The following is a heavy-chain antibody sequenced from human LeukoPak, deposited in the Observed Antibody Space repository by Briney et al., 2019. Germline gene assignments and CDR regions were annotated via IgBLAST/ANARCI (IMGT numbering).Heavy chain of an antibody. D-gene: IGHD4-23*01. Sequence: YPSETLSLTCAVYGGSFSGYYWSWIRQPPGKGLEWIGEINHSGSTNYNPSLKSRVTISVDTSKNQFSLKLSSVTAADTAVYYCANDYGGNSFDPWGQGTLVTVSS. V-gene: IGHV4-34*01. J-gene: IGHJ5*02. CDR1: GGSFSGYY. CDR3: ANDYGGNSFDP. CDR2: INHSGST.